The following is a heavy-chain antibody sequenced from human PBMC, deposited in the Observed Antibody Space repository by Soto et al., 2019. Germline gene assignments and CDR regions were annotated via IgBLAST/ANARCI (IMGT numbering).Heavy chain of an antibody. CDR3: TKESYCSSSRCWGDNWFDP. D-gene: IGHD2-2*01. CDR1: GFTFGNYA. V-gene: IGHV3-23*01. Sequence: EVQLLESGGGLVQPGGSLRLSCEASGFTFGNYAMSWVRQAPGKGLEWVPHISGSGATTHYADSVKARLTISRDNSKNTVYLQINSLRADDTAVYFCTKESYCSSSRCWGDNWFDPWGQGTLVTVFS. J-gene: IGHJ5*02. CDR2: ISGSGATT.